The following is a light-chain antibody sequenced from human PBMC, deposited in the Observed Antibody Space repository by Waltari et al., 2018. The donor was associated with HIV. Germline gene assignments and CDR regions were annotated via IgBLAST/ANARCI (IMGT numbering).Light chain of an antibody. CDR2: EVS. V-gene: IGLV2-14*01. CDR3: SSYTSSSTPVV. CDR1: SSDVGGYNS. Sequence: QSALTQPASVSGSPEQSITISCTGTSSDVGGYNSVSWYQQHPGKAPKLMIYEVSNRPSGVSNRFSGSKSGNTASLTISGLQAEDEADYYCSSYTSSSTPVVFGGGTKLTVL. J-gene: IGLJ2*01.